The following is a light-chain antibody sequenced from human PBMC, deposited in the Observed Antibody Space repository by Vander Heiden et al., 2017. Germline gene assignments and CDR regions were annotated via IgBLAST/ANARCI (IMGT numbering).Light chain of an antibody. CDR3: QQYNNWWT. V-gene: IGKV3-15*01. CDR1: QGVSSN. Sequence: EIVMTQSPATLSVSPGERATLSCRASQGVSSNLAWYQQKPGKSPKLLIYGASPRATGIPARFSGSGAGKEFTLTISRLQSEDSAVYYCQQYNNWWTFGQGTKVEIK. J-gene: IGKJ1*01. CDR2: GAS.